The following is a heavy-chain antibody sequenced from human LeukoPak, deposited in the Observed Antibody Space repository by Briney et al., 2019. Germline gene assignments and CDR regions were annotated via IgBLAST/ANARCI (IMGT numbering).Heavy chain of an antibody. J-gene: IGHJ4*02. CDR3: ARDMTKLGYFDY. V-gene: IGHV3-53*05. Sequence: QSGGSLRLSCAASGFTFSSYAMSWVRQAPGKGLEWVSVIYSGGSTYYADSVKGRFTISRDNSKNTLYLQMNSLRAEDTAVQYCARDMTKLGYFDYWGQGTLVPVSS. CDR1: GFTFSSYA. D-gene: IGHD7-27*01. CDR2: IYSGGST.